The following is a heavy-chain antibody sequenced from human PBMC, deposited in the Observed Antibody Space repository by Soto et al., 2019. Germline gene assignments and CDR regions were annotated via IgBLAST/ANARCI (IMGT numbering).Heavy chain of an antibody. D-gene: IGHD3-22*01. J-gene: IGHJ5*01. CDR3: AKGPDGSGYYHNWFDS. V-gene: IGHV3-23*01. CDR1: GFRVSDYA. Sequence: GSLRLSCAASGFRVSDYAMSWARQAPGKGLEWASSISRTGDSAYYADSVKGRFAISRDRSKNRLSLQMNSLRVEDTAVYYCAKGPDGSGYYHNWFDSWGQGALVTVSS. CDR2: ISRTGDSA.